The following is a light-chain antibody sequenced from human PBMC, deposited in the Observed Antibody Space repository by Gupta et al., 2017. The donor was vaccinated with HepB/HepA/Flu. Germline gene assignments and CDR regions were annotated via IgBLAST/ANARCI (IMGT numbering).Light chain of an antibody. J-gene: IGKJ1*01. CDR2: EAS. CDR3: QQRSNWLFT. Sequence: EFVLTQSPSTLSLSPGERATLSCRASQSVSSYLAWYQQKPGQAPRLLIYEASNRATGIPARFSGSGSGTDFTLTISSLEPEDFAVYYCQQRSNWLFTFGQGTPVEIK. CDR1: QSVSSY. V-gene: IGKV3-11*01.